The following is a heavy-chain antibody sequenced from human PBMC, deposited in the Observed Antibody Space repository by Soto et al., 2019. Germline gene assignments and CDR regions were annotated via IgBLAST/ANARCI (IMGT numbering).Heavy chain of an antibody. CDR2: ISAYSGNT. CDR3: ARTTSYDFYSGYFG. V-gene: IGHV1-18*01. Sequence: ASVKVSCKAAGYTFTSYGITWVRQAPGQGLEWMGWISAYSGNTNYAQNLQGRVTMTTDTSTSTAYMELRNLRSDDTAVYYCARTTSYDFYSGYFGWGQGTLVTVSS. CDR1: GYTFTSYG. J-gene: IGHJ4*02. D-gene: IGHD3-3*01.